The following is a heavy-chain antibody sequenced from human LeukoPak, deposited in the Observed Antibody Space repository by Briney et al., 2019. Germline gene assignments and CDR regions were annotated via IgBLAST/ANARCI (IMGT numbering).Heavy chain of an antibody. CDR2: INHSGST. CDR3: APGDYDSWSGYYSTRPFFDY. J-gene: IGHJ4*01. D-gene: IGHD3-3*01. Sequence: PSETLSLTCAVYGGSFSGYYWSWIRQPPGKGLEWIGEINHSGSTNYNPSLKSRVTISVDTSKNQFSLKLSSVTAAATAVYYCAPGDYDSWSGYYSTRPFFDYWGHGNLVTASS. V-gene: IGHV4-34*01. CDR1: GGSFSGYY.